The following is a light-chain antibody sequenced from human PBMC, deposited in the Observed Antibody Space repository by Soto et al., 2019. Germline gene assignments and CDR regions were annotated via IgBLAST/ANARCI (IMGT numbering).Light chain of an antibody. Sequence: DIQMTQSPSFVSASVGDRVTITCRARQDISSWLVWYQRKPGKAPKLLIHATSGLQSGVPSRFSGSGSGTACTLTISNLQSEDFATYYCQQANSFPLTFGGGTKVEIK. CDR1: QDISSW. J-gene: IGKJ4*01. CDR3: QQANSFPLT. CDR2: ATS. V-gene: IGKV1-12*01.